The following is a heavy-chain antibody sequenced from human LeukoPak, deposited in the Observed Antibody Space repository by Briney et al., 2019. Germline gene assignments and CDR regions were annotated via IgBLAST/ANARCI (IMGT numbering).Heavy chain of an antibody. CDR2: IYTSGST. D-gene: IGHD6-19*01. Sequence: SSETLSLTCAVSGGSISSSNWWSWIRQPAGKGLEWIGRIYTSGSTNYNPSLKSRVTMSVDTSKNQFSLKQNSVTAADTAVYYCARSLSSGWFPFDYWGQGTLVTVSS. J-gene: IGHJ4*02. CDR3: ARSLSSGWFPFDY. CDR1: GGSISSSNW. V-gene: IGHV4-4*07.